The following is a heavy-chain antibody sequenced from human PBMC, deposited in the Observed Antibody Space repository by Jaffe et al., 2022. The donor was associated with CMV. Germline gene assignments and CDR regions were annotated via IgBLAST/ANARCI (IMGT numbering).Heavy chain of an antibody. V-gene: IGHV3-23*04. Sequence: EVQLVESGGDLVQPGGSLRLSCAASGFTFSNYAMTWVRQAPGKGLEWVSAITDSGGTTYHANSVKGRFTISRDNFKSTLYLQMNSLKAEDTAVYYCAKDPGGHWYNYMDVWGKGTTVTVS. CDR1: GFTFSNYA. CDR2: ITDSGGTT. CDR3: AKDPGGHWYNYMDV. D-gene: IGHD3-10*01. J-gene: IGHJ6*03.